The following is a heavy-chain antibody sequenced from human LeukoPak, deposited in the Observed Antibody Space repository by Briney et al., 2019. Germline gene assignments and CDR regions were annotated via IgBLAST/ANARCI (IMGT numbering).Heavy chain of an antibody. CDR3: ARSLSTMIVVVTPAGFDI. Sequence: SVKVSCKASGYTFTSYGISWVRQAPGQGLEWMGGIIPIFGTANYAQKFQGRVTITADKSTSTAYMELSSLRSEDTAVYYCARSLSTMIVVVTPAGFDIWGQGTMVTVSS. D-gene: IGHD3-22*01. CDR1: GYTFTSYG. V-gene: IGHV1-69*06. CDR2: IIPIFGTA. J-gene: IGHJ3*02.